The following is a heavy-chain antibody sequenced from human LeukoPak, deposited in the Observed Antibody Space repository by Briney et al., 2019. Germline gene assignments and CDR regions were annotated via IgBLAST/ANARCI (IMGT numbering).Heavy chain of an antibody. J-gene: IGHJ4*02. CDR1: GFIVSSHY. Sequence: PGGSLRLSCAASGFIVSSHYMSWIRQAPGKGLEWVAVMSYDGKNNYYADSVKGRFTLSRETSKNTLYVQINSLRREDTAVYYCAREWGAAADYWGQGTLVTVSS. CDR2: MSYDGKNN. V-gene: IGHV3-30*03. D-gene: IGHD6-13*01. CDR3: AREWGAAADY.